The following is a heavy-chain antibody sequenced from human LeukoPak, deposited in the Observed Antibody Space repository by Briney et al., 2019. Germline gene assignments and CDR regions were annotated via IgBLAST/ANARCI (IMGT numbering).Heavy chain of an antibody. CDR3: AKAKQRYSSSWSAFDI. Sequence: GGSLRLSCAASGFTVSSNYMSWVRQAPGKGLEWVSVIYSGGSTYYADSVKGRFTISRDNSKNTLYLQMNSLRAEDTAVYYCAKAKQRYSSSWSAFDIWGQGTMVTVSS. D-gene: IGHD6-13*01. CDR1: GFTVSSNY. CDR2: IYSGGST. V-gene: IGHV3-66*02. J-gene: IGHJ3*02.